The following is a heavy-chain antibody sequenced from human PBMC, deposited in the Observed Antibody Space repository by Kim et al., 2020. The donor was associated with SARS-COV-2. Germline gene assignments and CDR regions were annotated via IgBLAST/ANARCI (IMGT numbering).Heavy chain of an antibody. J-gene: IGHJ4*02. CDR3: ARDADGIAAAGTCDY. D-gene: IGHD6-13*01. V-gene: IGHV1-46*01. Sequence: ASVKVSCKASGYTFTSYYMHWVRQAPGQGLEWMGIINPSGGSTSYAQKFQGRVTMTRDTSTSTVYMELSSLRSEDTAVYYCARDADGIAAAGTCDYWGQGTLVTVSS. CDR1: GYTFTSYY. CDR2: INPSGGST.